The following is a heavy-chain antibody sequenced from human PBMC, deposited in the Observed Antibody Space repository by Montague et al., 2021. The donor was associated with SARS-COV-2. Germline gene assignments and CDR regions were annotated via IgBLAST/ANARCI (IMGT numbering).Heavy chain of an antibody. CDR1: GFPFSEYS. Sequence: SLRLSCAASGFPFSEYSMNWVRQAPGTGLEWVSSITHSSNVINYADSVKGRFTIYRDNAKNSLYLQMSSLTAEDTAVYYCSRFNFLQSGDYWGPFDIWGQGAMVTVSS. D-gene: IGHD7-27*01. V-gene: IGHV3-21*01. J-gene: IGHJ3*02. CDR2: ITHSSNVI. CDR3: SRFNFLQSGDYWGPFDI.